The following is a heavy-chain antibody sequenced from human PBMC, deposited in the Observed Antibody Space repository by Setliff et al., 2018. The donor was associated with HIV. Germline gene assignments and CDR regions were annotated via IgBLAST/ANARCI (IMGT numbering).Heavy chain of an antibody. Sequence: PSETLSLTCTVSGGSFSSGGYHWSWIRQHPGKGLEWIGYIYYSGSTYYNPSLKSRVTISVDTSKNQFSLKLTSLTAADTAVYYCAGASRSSYYYYYMDVWGKGTTVTVSS. V-gene: IGHV4-31*03. CDR1: GGSFSSGGYH. D-gene: IGHD3-10*01. CDR3: AGASRSSYYYYYMDV. J-gene: IGHJ6*03. CDR2: IYYSGST.